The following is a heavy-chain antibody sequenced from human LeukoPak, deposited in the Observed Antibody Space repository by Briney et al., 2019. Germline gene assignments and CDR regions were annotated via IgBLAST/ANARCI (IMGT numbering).Heavy chain of an antibody. D-gene: IGHD3-16*01. CDR2: ISYSGST. J-gene: IGHJ4*02. CDR1: GGSVSSGSYY. Sequence: SETLSLTCTVSGGSVSSGSYYWSWIRQPTGKGLEWIGYISYSGSTNYNPSLKSRVTISADTSKNQFSLKLSSVTAADAAVYYCARGGQLWPRDDYWGQGTLVTVSS. CDR3: ARGGQLWPRDDY. V-gene: IGHV4-61*01.